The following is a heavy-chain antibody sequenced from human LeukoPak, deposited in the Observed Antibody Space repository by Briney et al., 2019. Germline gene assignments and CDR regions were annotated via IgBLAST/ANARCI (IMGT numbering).Heavy chain of an antibody. V-gene: IGHV3-23*01. CDR3: ARVTTTMARGVIITGNWFDP. CDR1: GFTFSTYA. J-gene: IGHJ5*02. CDR2: ITDSGANT. D-gene: IGHD3-10*01. Sequence: GGSLRFSCAASGFTFSTYAMSWVRQAPGKGLEWVSTITDSGANTYYVDSVKGRFTISRDNSKNTLYLQMNSLRAEDTAVYYCARVTTTMARGVIITGNWFDPWGQGTLVTVSS.